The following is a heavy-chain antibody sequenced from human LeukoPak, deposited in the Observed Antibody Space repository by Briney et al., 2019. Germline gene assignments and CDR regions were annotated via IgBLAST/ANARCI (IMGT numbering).Heavy chain of an antibody. V-gene: IGHV4-61*02. D-gene: IGHD3-22*01. J-gene: IGHJ4*02. Sequence: SETLSLTCTVSGGSISSGSYYWSWIRQPAGKGLEWIGRIYTSGSTNYNPSLKSRVTISVDTSKNQFSLKLSSVTAADTAVYYCARDSYYYDSSGLNPFDYWGQGTLVTVSS. CDR1: GGSISSGSYY. CDR2: IYTSGST. CDR3: ARDSYYYDSSGLNPFDY.